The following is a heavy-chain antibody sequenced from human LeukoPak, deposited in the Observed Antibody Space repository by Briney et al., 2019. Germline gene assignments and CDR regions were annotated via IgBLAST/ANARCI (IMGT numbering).Heavy chain of an antibody. CDR3: AKESLRNMVTTRSEADY. V-gene: IGHV1-46*01. J-gene: IGHJ4*02. Sequence: ASVKVSCKASGYTFTSYYMHWVRQAPGRGLEWMGIINPSGGSTSYAQKFQGRVTMTRDMSTSTDYMELSSLRSEDTAVYYCAKESLRNMVTTRSEADYWGQGTLVTVSS. CDR2: INPSGGST. D-gene: IGHD5-12*01. CDR1: GYTFTSYY.